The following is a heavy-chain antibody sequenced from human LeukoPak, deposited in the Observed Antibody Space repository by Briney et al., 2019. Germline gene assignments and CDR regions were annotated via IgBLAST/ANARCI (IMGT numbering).Heavy chain of an antibody. CDR2: ISNSSSHI. CDR1: GFTFSSYS. J-gene: IGHJ4*02. V-gene: IGHV3-21*01. CDR3: AKESSGWMDDFDY. D-gene: IGHD6-19*01. Sequence: PGGSLTLSCAASGFTFSSYSMNWVRQAAGKGLEGVSSISNSSSHIYYADSVKGRFTISRDNDKNSLYLKKHSLRAEDTAVYYCAKESSGWMDDFDYCGQGTLVTVSS.